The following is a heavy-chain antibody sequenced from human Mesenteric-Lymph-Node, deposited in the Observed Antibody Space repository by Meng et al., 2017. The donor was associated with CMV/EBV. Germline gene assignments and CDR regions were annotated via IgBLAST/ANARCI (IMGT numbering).Heavy chain of an antibody. CDR2: IQDYGSEA. V-gene: IGHV3-7*01. CDR3: AITMARGIISFYYFGMDV. Sequence: GESLKISCAASGFIFSRYWMSWVRQAPGKGLEWLGEIQDYGSEAYHVDSVKGRFTISRDNAKNSLYLQMNSLRAEDTAVYYCAITMARGIISFYYFGMDVWGQGTTVTVSS. CDR1: GFIFSRYW. J-gene: IGHJ6*02. D-gene: IGHD3-10*01.